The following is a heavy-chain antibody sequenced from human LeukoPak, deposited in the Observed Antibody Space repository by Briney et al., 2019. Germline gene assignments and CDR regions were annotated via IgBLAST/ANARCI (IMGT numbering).Heavy chain of an antibody. Sequence: PSETLSLTSTVSGGSISSYYWSWIRQPPGKGLEWIGYIYYSGSTNYNPSLKSRVTISVDTSKNQFSLKLSSVTAADTAVYYCARVYSSRVDWFDPWGQGTLVTVSS. CDR2: IYYSGST. J-gene: IGHJ5*02. V-gene: IGHV4-59*01. CDR3: ARVYSSRVDWFDP. CDR1: GGSISSYY. D-gene: IGHD6-13*01.